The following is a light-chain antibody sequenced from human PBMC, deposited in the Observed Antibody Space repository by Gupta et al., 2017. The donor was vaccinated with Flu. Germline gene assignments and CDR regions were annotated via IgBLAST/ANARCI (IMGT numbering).Light chain of an antibody. CDR3: MQSLQTPYT. CDR2: LGS. V-gene: IGKV2-28*01. Sequence: GHSPHILIYLGSDRSSGVPDRFSRSGSGTDFTLKISRVEPEDVGAYYCMQSLQTPYTFCQGTKLEIK. J-gene: IGKJ2*01.